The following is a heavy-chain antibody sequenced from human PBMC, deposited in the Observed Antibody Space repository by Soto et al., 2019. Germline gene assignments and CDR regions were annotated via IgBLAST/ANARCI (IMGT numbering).Heavy chain of an antibody. Sequence: GGSLRLSCTASGFTFSSYAMSWVRQAPGKELEWVSTISDNSGKTNYAESVKGRFSISRDNSKNTVHLQLDSLRAEDTAVYFCAKLGFVLMELYYFHQWGHGTLVTVSS. CDR1: GFTFSSYA. V-gene: IGHV3-23*01. J-gene: IGHJ4*01. D-gene: IGHD2-8*01. CDR2: ISDNSGKT. CDR3: AKLGFVLMELYYFHQ.